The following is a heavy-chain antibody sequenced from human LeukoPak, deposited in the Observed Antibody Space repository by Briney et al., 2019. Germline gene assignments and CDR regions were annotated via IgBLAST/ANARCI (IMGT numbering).Heavy chain of an antibody. D-gene: IGHD1-7*01. Sequence: PSETLSLTCTVSGGSISSYYWSWIRQPAGKGLEWIGRIYTSGSTNYNPSLKSRVTMSVDTSKNQFSLKLSSVTAADTAVYYCASRSTGTTEAPIDYWGQGTLVTVSS. V-gene: IGHV4-4*07. CDR1: GGSISSYY. CDR3: ASRSTGTTEAPIDY. J-gene: IGHJ4*02. CDR2: IYTSGST.